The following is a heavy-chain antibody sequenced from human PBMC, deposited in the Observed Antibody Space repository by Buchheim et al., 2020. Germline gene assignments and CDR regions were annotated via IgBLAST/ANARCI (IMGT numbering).Heavy chain of an antibody. J-gene: IGHJ6*01. CDR3: ARDRAPFYGSGGGSGGMDV. Sequence: QVQLQESGPGLVKPSQTLSLTCTVSGGSISSGSYYWSWIRQPAGKGLEWIGRIYTSGSTNYNPSLKSRVTISVDTSKNQFSLQLGSVTAADTAVYYCARDRAPFYGSGGGSGGMDVWGQGTT. V-gene: IGHV4-61*02. CDR1: GGSISSGSYY. CDR2: IYTSGST. D-gene: IGHD3-10*01.